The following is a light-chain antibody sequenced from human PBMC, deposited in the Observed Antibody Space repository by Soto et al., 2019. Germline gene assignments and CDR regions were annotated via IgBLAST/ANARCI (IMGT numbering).Light chain of an antibody. CDR3: QQSYTAPSIT. J-gene: IGKJ5*01. V-gene: IGKV1-39*01. CDR2: GVS. CDR1: QSISIS. Sequence: DIQMTQSPSSLSASVGDKVTITCRASQSISISLNWYQQKSGKAPNLLIHGVSRLQGGVPSRFSGSGSGTDFTLSISSLQPEDFATYYCQQSYTAPSITFGQGTRLEIK.